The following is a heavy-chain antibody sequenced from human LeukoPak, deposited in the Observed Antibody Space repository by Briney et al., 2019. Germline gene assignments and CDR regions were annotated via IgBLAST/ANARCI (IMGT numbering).Heavy chain of an antibody. J-gene: IGHJ4*02. CDR3: ASLLRITMVRGVIGNDY. Sequence: SETLSLTCTVSGGSISSSSYYWGWIRQPPGKGLEWIGSIYYSGSTYYNPSLKSRVTISVDTSKNQFSLKLSSVTAADTAVYYCASLLRITMVRGVIGNDYWGQGTLVTVSS. D-gene: IGHD3-10*01. V-gene: IGHV4-39*01. CDR1: GGSISSSSYY. CDR2: IYYSGST.